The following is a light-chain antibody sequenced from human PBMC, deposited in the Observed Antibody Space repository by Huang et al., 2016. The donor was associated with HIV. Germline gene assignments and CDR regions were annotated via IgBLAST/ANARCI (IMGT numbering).Light chain of an antibody. CDR3: QQSYDTPRT. J-gene: IGKJ1*01. CDR1: QTISNC. CDR2: AAS. Sequence: DIQMTQSPSSLSASVGDRVTITCRSSQTISNCLNWYQRKPGKAPKLTIFAASSSQSGAPSRFSGTGSGTDFSLTITSLQPEDFATYFCQQSYDTPRTFGQGTRVEIK. V-gene: IGKV1-39*01.